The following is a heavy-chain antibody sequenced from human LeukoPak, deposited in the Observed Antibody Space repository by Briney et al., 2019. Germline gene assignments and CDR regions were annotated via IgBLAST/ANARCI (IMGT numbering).Heavy chain of an antibody. Sequence: SETLSLTCAVIGYSISSGYYWGWIRQPPGKGLEWIGCIYHSGSTYYNPSLESRVTISVDTSKTQFSLRLSSVTAADTAVYYCARANYYGSGSPSVFDYWGQGTLVTVSS. CDR2: IYHSGST. V-gene: IGHV4-38-2*01. J-gene: IGHJ4*02. CDR1: GYSISSGYY. D-gene: IGHD3-10*01. CDR3: ARANYYGSGSPSVFDY.